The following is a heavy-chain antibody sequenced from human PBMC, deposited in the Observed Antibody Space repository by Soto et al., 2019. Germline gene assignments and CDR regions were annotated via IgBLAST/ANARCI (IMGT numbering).Heavy chain of an antibody. CDR2: IYYSGST. V-gene: IGHV4-30-4*01. CDR1: GGSISSGDYY. J-gene: IGHJ5*02. Sequence: PSETLSLTCTVSGGSISSGDYYWSWIRQPPGKGLEWIGYIYYSGSTYYNPSLKSRVTISVDTSKNQFSLKLSSVTAADTAVYYCARAFSLTYLFDPWGQGTLVTVSS. CDR3: ARAFSLTYLFDP.